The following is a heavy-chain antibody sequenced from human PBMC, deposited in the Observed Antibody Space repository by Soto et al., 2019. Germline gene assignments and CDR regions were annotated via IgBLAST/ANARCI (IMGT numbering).Heavy chain of an antibody. Sequence: EVQLVESGGGLVQPGGSLRLSCAAPGFAFGSYWMHWVRQAPGKGLVWVSRISQDGTIATQADSVKGRFTISRDNAKNTLYLQMNSLSADYTAVYYCLRDPRHWNEFADQWGQGTLVTVSS. J-gene: IGHJ4*02. CDR3: LRDPRHWNEFADQ. CDR1: GFAFGSYW. CDR2: ISQDGTIA. D-gene: IGHD1-1*01. V-gene: IGHV3-74*01.